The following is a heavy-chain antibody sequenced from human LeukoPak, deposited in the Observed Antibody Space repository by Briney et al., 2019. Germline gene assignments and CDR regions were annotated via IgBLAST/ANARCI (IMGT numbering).Heavy chain of an antibody. CDR1: GGSFSGYY. V-gene: IGHV4-4*08. CDR2: IYTSGST. D-gene: IGHD2-21*02. J-gene: IGHJ4*02. CDR3: ARGGYCGGDCYFYY. Sequence: SETLSLTCAVYGGSFSGYYWGWIRQPPGKGLEWTGRIYTSGSTNYNPSLKSRVTISVDTSKNQFSLKLSSVTAADTAVYYCARGGYCGGDCYFYYWGQGTLVTVSS.